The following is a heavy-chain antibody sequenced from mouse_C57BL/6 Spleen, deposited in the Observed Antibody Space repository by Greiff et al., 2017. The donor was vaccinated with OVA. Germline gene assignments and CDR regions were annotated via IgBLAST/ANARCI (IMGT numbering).Heavy chain of an antibody. J-gene: IGHJ4*01. V-gene: IGHV2-9-1*01. CDR2: IWTGGGT. CDR3: ARWLLEAMDY. CDR1: GFSLTSYA. Sequence: QVQLKESGPGLVAPSQSLSITCTVSGFSLTSYAISWFRQPPGKGLEWLGVIWTGGGTNYTSALKSSLSIIKDNSKSQVFLKRNSLQTDDTARYYCARWLLEAMDYWGQGTSVTVSS. D-gene: IGHD2-3*01.